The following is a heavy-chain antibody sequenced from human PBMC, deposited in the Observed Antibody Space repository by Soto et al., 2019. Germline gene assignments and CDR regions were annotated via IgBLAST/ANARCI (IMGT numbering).Heavy chain of an antibody. D-gene: IGHD6-13*01. CDR2: ISYDGSNK. J-gene: IGHJ6*01. CDR1: GFTFSSYG. Sequence: GGSLRLSCAASGFTFSSYGMHWVRQAPCKGLEWVAVISYDGSNKYYADSVKGRFTISRDNSKNTLYLQMNSLRAEDTAVYYCAKAISSSWYYYYGMDVWGQGTTLTVS. V-gene: IGHV3-30*18. CDR3: AKAISSSWYYYYGMDV.